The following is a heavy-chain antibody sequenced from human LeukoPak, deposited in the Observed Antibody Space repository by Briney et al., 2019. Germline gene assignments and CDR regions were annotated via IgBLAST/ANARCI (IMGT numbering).Heavy chain of an antibody. CDR1: GYSFTSYW. CDR2: IYPGDSDT. V-gene: IGHV5-51*01. Sequence: GESLKISCKGSGYSFTSYWIGWVRQMPGKGLEWMGIIYPGDSDTRYSPSFQGQVTISADKSINTAYLQWSSLRASDTAMYYCARPPTCSGSSYYFKYWGQGTLVTVSS. J-gene: IGHJ4*02. D-gene: IGHD1-26*01. CDR3: ARPPTCSGSSYYFKY.